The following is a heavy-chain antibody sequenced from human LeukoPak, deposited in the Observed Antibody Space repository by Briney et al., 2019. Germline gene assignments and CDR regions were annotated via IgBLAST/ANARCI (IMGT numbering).Heavy chain of an antibody. CDR2: IYYSGST. V-gene: IGHV4-59*01. J-gene: IGHJ4*02. CDR3: ARGRSGGYSYVMNDY. Sequence: SETLSLTCTVSGGSISSYYWSWIRQPPGKGLEWIGYIYYSGSTNYNPSLKSRVTISVDTSKNQFSLKLSSVTAADTAVYYCARGRSGGYSYVMNDYWGQGTLVTVSS. D-gene: IGHD5-18*01. CDR1: GGSISSYY.